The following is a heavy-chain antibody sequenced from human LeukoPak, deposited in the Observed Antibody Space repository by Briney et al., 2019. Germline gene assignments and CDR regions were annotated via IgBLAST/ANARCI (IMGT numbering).Heavy chain of an antibody. D-gene: IGHD6-19*01. V-gene: IGHV4-4*07. Sequence: SETLSLTCTVSGGSISNYQWTWIRQPAGKGLEWIGQIHRGGGTNYNPPLKSRVGMSIDTTEDQVSLTITSVTAADTAFYYCARRDISTGWSFDYWGQGILVTVSS. CDR3: ARRDISTGWSFDY. CDR2: IHRGGGT. CDR1: GGSISNYQ. J-gene: IGHJ4*02.